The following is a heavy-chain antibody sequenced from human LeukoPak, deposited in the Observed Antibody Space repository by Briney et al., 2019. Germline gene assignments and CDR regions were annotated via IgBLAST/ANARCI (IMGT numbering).Heavy chain of an antibody. V-gene: IGHV4-38-2*02. CDR2: IYHSGNT. J-gene: IGHJ4*02. CDR1: GYSISSGYY. Sequence: PSETLSLTCTVSGYSISSGYYWGWIRQPPGKGLEWIANIYHSGNTYYNPSLKSRVTISVDTSRNQSSLKLSSVTAADTAVYYCARLIVGATWGQGTLVTVSS. D-gene: IGHD1-26*01. CDR3: ARLIVGAT.